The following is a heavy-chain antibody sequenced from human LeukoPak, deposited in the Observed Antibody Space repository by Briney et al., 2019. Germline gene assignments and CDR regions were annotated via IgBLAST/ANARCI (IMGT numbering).Heavy chain of an antibody. J-gene: IGHJ4*02. CDR3: ASYPRYVRSPPFDY. V-gene: IGHV1-2*02. D-gene: IGHD2-15*01. CDR1: GYTFTGYH. Sequence: ASVKDSCKASGYTFTGYHMHWVRQAPAQGREWMGWINPNTGDTKYAQNVQGRVSMTRDTTISTAYMELTRLTFDNTAVYYCASYPRYVRSPPFDYWGQGTLATVSS. CDR2: INPNTGDT.